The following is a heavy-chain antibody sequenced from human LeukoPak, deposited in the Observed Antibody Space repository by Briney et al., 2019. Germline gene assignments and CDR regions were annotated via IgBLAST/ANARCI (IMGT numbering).Heavy chain of an antibody. Sequence: QSGGSLRLSCAASGFTFSSYAMSWVRQAPGKGLEWVSVIYSGGGTYYADSVKGRFTISRDNSKNTVYLQMNSLRVEDTAVYYCARSRGTFLPHDYWGQGTLVTVSS. D-gene: IGHD3-16*01. J-gene: IGHJ4*02. CDR2: IYSGGGT. CDR3: ARSRGTFLPHDY. V-gene: IGHV3-66*01. CDR1: GFTFSSYA.